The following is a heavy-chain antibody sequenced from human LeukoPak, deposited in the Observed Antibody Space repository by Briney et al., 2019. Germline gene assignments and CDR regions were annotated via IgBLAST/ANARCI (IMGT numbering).Heavy chain of an antibody. D-gene: IGHD6-19*01. CDR3: ARDMRGWYGYYFDY. V-gene: IGHV3-20*04. CDR2: INWNGGST. Sequence: PGGSLRLSCAASGFTFDDYGMSWVRQAPGKGLEWVSGINWNGGSTGYADSVKGRFTISRDNAKNSLYLQMNSLRAEDTALDYCARDMRGWYGYYFDYWGQGTLVTVSS. CDR1: GFTFDDYG. J-gene: IGHJ4*02.